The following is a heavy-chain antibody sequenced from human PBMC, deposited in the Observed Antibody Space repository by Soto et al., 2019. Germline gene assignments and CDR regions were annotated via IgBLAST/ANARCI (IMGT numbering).Heavy chain of an antibody. CDR2: IYWDDDK. Sequence: QITLKESGPTLGKPTQTLTLTCTFSGFSLTTGGVGVGWIRQPPGKALECLALIYWDDDKRYSPSLQSRLSITKDTSKNQVVLTMTNVDPVDTATYYCAHIPNYYQYDWFDPWGQGTLVSVSS. CDR1: GFSLTTGGVG. D-gene: IGHD3-16*01. J-gene: IGHJ5*02. V-gene: IGHV2-5*02. CDR3: AHIPNYYQYDWFDP.